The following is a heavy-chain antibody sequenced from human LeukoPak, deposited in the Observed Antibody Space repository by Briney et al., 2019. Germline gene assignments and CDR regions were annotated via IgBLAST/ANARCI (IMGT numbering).Heavy chain of an antibody. CDR2: ISSSGSGGNT. CDR1: GVTLSSYA. J-gene: IGHJ2*01. D-gene: IGHD1-26*01. Sequence: GGSLRLSCAASGVTLSSYAMSWARQAPGKGLEWVSGISSSGSGGNTYYADSVKGRFTISRDSSKNTLFLRTNTLRAEDTAIYYCAKDRTVGASYWYFDLWGRGTLVTVSS. V-gene: IGHV3-23*01. CDR3: AKDRTVGASYWYFDL.